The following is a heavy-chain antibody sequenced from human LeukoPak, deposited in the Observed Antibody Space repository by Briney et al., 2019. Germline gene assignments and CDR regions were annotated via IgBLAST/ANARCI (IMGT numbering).Heavy chain of an antibody. CDR1: GGSITNYY. J-gene: IGHJ5*02. D-gene: IGHD6-19*01. V-gene: IGHV4-4*07. CDR3: ARGGSSGRGPKGSFDP. CDR2: IYSSGST. Sequence: SGAKSLNCTVSGGSITNYYWSWIRQPAGKGLEWIGRIYSSGSTDYNPSLKSRVTLSADTSKNQFSLKLSSVTAADTAVYYCARGGSSGRGPKGSFDPWGQGTLVTVSS.